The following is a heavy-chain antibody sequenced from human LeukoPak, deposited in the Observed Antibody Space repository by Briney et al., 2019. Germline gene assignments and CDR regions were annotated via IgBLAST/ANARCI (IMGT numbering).Heavy chain of an antibody. Sequence: GGSLRLSCAASGFTFSSYSMNWVRQPPGKGLEWVANIKQDGSAENYVASVKGRFTVSRDNTKNSLYLQMNSLTVEDTAVYYCASEGELGYGYFYWGQGTLVTVPS. D-gene: IGHD5-18*01. CDR3: ASEGELGYGYFY. CDR2: IKQDGSAE. CDR1: GFTFSSYS. V-gene: IGHV3-7*01. J-gene: IGHJ4*02.